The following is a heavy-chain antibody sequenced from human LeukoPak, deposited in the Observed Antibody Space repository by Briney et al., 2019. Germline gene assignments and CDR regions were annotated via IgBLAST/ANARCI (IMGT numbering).Heavy chain of an antibody. CDR1: GFTFSGSA. Sequence: GGSLRLSCAASGFTFSGSAMHRVRQASGKGREWVGRIRSKANSYATAYAASVKGRFTISRDESKNTAYLQMNSLKTEDTAVYYCKVGAIGPRGTPFDYWGQGTLVTVSS. D-gene: IGHD1-26*01. CDR3: KVGAIGPRGTPFDY. V-gene: IGHV3-73*01. J-gene: IGHJ4*02. CDR2: IRSKANSYAT.